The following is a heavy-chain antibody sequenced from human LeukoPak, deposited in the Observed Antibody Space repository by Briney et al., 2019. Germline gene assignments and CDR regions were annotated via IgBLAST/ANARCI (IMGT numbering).Heavy chain of an antibody. D-gene: IGHD6-19*01. CDR2: MNPNSGGT. J-gene: IGHJ4*02. V-gene: IGHV1-2*02. CDR1: GYTFTAYY. CDR3: ARQGSNSSGWYPVDV. Sequence: GASVKVSCKTSGYTFTAYYIHWLRQAPGQGLEWMGWMNPNSGGTKYAQTFQGRVTLTRDTSISTAYLELSSLTSDDTAVYFCARQGSNSSGWYPVDVWGQGTLVTVSS.